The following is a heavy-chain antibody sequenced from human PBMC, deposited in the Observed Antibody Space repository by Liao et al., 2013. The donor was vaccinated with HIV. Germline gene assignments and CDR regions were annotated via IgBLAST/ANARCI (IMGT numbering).Heavy chain of an antibody. CDR3: ARGTIFGPDY. D-gene: IGHD3-3*01. J-gene: IGHJ4*02. Sequence: QLQLQESGPGLLKPSETLSLTCTVSGGSISSSSYYWGWIRQPPGKGLEWIGRIYTSGSTNYNPSLKSRVTMSVDTSKNQFSLKLSSVTAADTAVYYCARGTIFGPDYWGQGTLVTVSS. CDR2: IYTSGST. CDR1: GGSISSSSYY. V-gene: IGHV4-61*05.